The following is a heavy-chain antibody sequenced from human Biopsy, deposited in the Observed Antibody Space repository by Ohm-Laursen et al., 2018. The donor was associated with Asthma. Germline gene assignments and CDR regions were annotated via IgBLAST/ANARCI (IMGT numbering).Heavy chain of an antibody. CDR1: GYNFISFA. CDR2: VNTVNGDT. CDR3: ARTYYDFLTGQVKDVFGV. D-gene: IGHD3-9*01. J-gene: IGHJ3*01. Sequence: SVKVSCKASGYNFISFAIHWVRQAPGQRLEWMGWVNTVNGDTKYSQKFQGRVTITRDTSASTAYMELRSLRSEDTSTYYCARTYYDFLTGQVKDVFGVWGQGTVVTVSS. V-gene: IGHV1-3*04.